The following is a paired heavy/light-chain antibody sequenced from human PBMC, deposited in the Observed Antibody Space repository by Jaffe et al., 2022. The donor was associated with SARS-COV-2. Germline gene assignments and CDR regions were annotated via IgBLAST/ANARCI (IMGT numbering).Heavy chain of an antibody. CDR2: ISGSGGST. V-gene: IGHV3-23*01. D-gene: IGHD2-2*01. CDR1: GFTFSSYA. J-gene: IGHJ6*02. Sequence: EVQLLESGGGLVQPGGSLRLSCAASGFTFSSYAMSWVRQAPGKGLEWVSAISGSGGSTYYADSVKGRFTISRDNSKNTLYLQMNSLRAEDTAVYYCANPIVVVPAGDSDYGMDVWGQGTTVTVSS. CDR3: ANPIVVVPAGDSDYGMDV.
Light chain of an antibody. V-gene: IGLV2-23*03. CDR2: EGS. CDR3: CSYAGSSTFYV. J-gene: IGLJ1*01. CDR1: SSDVGSYNL. Sequence: QSALTQPASVSGSPGQSITISCTGTSSDVGSYNLVSWYQQHPGKAPKLMIYEGSKRPSGVSNRFSGSKSGNTASLTISGLQAEDEADYYCCSYAGSSTFYVFGTGTKVTVL.